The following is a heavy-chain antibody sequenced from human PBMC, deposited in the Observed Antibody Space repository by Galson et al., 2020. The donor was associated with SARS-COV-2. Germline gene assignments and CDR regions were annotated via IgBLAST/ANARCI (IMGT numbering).Heavy chain of an antibody. D-gene: IGHD3-22*01. CDR2: INNRGSS. J-gene: IGHJ4*02. CDR3: ARGTRDITMIVVVMTAVSCHFDL. Sequence: SQASETLSLTCAVYGGSFSDYYWSWIRQPPGRGLEWIGEINNRGSSSYNPSLESRVRISLDASKKQFSLRLSSVTAADSGLYYCARGTRDITMIVVVMTAVSCHFDLWGQGSLVTVSS. CDR1: GGSFSDYY. V-gene: IGHV4-34*01.